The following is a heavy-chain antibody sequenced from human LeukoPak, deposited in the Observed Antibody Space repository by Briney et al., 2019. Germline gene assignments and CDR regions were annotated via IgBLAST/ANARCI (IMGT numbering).Heavy chain of an antibody. CDR2: IYSGGST. V-gene: IGHV3-53*01. CDR1: GFIVSSNY. Sequence: GGSLRLSCAASGFIVSSNYMSWVRQAPGKGLEWVSIIYSGGSTYYADSVKGRFTISRDNSKNTLYLQMNTLRAENTAVYYCARHLSGDDIWGQGTMVTVSS. D-gene: IGHD4-17*01. J-gene: IGHJ3*02. CDR3: ARHLSGDDI.